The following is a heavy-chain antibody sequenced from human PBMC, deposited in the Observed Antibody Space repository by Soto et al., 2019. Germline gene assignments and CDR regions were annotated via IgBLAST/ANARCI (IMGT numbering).Heavy chain of an antibody. V-gene: IGHV3-23*01. CDR2: ISGSGGST. J-gene: IGHJ5*02. CDR3: AKEGLSSSWFQNWFDP. D-gene: IGHD6-13*01. CDR1: GFTFSSYA. Sequence: EGQLLESGGGLVQPGGSLRLSCAASGFTFSSYAMSWVRQAPGKGLEWVSAISGSGGSTYYADSVKGRFTISRDNSKNTLYLQMNSLRAEDTAVYYCAKEGLSSSWFQNWFDPWGQGTLVTVSS.